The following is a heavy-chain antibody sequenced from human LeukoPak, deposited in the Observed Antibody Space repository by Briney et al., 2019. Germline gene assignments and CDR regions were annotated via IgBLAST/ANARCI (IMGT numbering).Heavy chain of an antibody. V-gene: IGHV4-59*08. CDR3: ARMSTSSSFFDY. Sequence: SETLSLTCTVSGGSISNYYWSWIRQPPGKGLEWIGYIYYSGVTKYNPSLKSRVTISVDTSKNHSSLKLASVTAADTAVYYCARMSTSSSFFDYWGQGTLVTVSS. CDR2: IYYSGVT. D-gene: IGHD6-6*01. CDR1: GGSISNYY. J-gene: IGHJ4*02.